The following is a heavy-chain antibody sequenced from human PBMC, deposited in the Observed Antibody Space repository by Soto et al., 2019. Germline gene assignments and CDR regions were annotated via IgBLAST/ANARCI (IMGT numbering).Heavy chain of an antibody. CDR3: ARLYRTPNYYGSGSYYASHHGMDV. CDR1: GGSFSGYY. J-gene: IGHJ6*02. CDR2: INHSGST. V-gene: IGHV4-34*01. D-gene: IGHD3-10*01. Sequence: TSQTLSLTCAVYGGSFSGYYRSWIRQPPWKRLPWIREINHSGSTNYNPSLKSRVTISVDTSKNKFSLKLSYVTAADTAVYYCARLYRTPNYYGSGSYYASHHGMDVWGQGTTVTVSS.